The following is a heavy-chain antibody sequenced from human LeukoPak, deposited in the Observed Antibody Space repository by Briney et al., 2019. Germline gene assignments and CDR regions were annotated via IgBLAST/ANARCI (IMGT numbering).Heavy chain of an antibody. J-gene: IGHJ6*03. CDR1: GGSISSGSYY. D-gene: IGHD2-2*01. CDR3: ARGPGPDYYYYYYMDV. V-gene: IGHV4-61*02. CDR2: IYTSGST. Sequence: ASETLSLTCIVSGGSISSGSYYWSWFRQPAGKGLEWIGRIYTSGSTNYNPSLKSRVTISVDTSKNQFSLELSPVTAADTAVFYCARGPGPDYYYYYYMDVWGKGTTVTVSS.